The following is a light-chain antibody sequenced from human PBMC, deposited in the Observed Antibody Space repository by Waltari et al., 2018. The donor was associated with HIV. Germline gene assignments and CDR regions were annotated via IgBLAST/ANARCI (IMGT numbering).Light chain of an antibody. CDR3: QRRSNPYT. Sequence: EIVLTQSPATLSFPPGEGSTLPCRASQSVSIYLAWYQQKPGQAPRLLIFDASNRATGVPARFSGSGSGTDFTLTISSLEPEDFAIYYCQRRSNPYTFGQGTRLDIK. CDR1: QSVSIY. CDR2: DAS. J-gene: IGKJ2*01. V-gene: IGKV3-11*01.